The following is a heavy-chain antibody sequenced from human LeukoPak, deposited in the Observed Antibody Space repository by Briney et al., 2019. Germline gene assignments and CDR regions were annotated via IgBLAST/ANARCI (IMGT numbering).Heavy chain of an antibody. D-gene: IGHD4-11*01. Sequence: PGGSLRLSCAASGFTFSSYAMSWVRQAPGKGLEWVSAISGSGGSTYYADSVKGRFTISRDNSKNTLYLQMNSLRAEDTAVYYCARSYSNSQGVDYWGQGTLITVSS. CDR3: ARSYSNSQGVDY. CDR2: ISGSGGST. V-gene: IGHV3-23*01. J-gene: IGHJ4*02. CDR1: GFTFSSYA.